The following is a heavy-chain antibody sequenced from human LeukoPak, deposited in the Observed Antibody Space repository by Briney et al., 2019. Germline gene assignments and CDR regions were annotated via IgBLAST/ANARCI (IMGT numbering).Heavy chain of an antibody. D-gene: IGHD6-19*01. CDR2: IYYSGST. CDR3: ARVSEAGSDY. J-gene: IGHJ4*02. CDR1: GGSISSYY. Sequence: PSETLSLTCRVSGGSISSYYWGWIRQAPGKGLEWIGYIYYSGSTNYNPSLKSRVTISVDTSKNQFSLKLSSVTAADTAVYYCARVSEAGSDYWGQGTLVTVSS. V-gene: IGHV4-59*08.